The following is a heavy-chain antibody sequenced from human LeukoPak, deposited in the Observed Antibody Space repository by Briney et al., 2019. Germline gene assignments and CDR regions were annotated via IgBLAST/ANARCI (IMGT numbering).Heavy chain of an antibody. D-gene: IGHD3-3*01. V-gene: IGHV4-39*01. CDR1: GGSISSRRYY. CDR2: SYYSGST. Sequence: PSETLSLTCTVSGGSISSRRYYWGWIRQPPGEGREWIGSSYYSGSTYYNPSLMSRVTISVDTSKNQFSMKLSSVTAADTAVYYCARRSILEWLPFDYSGQRTLVTASS. J-gene: IGHJ4*02. CDR3: ARRSILEWLPFDY.